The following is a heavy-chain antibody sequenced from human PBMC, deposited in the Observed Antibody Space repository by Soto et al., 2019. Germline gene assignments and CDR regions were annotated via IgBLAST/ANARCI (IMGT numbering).Heavy chain of an antibody. CDR1: GFTFSSYG. Sequence: PGGSLRLSCAASGFTFSSYGMHWVRQAPGKGLEWVAVIWYDGSNKYYADSVKGRFTISRDNSKNTLYLQMNSLRAEDTAVYYCARDPDPIAAAIDYWGQGTLVTVS. V-gene: IGHV3-33*01. D-gene: IGHD6-13*01. CDR3: ARDPDPIAAAIDY. J-gene: IGHJ4*02. CDR2: IWYDGSNK.